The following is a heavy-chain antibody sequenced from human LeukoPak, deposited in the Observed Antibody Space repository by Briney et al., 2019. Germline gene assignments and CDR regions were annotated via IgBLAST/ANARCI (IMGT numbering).Heavy chain of an antibody. J-gene: IGHJ4*02. Sequence: VASVKVSCRASGGTFTNQAIGWVRQAPGQGLEWMGRLIPVNGITHYAQQFQGRVTITADTSTSTAYMELHSLRFDDTAIYYCATSYRNGCNWLFRPDYWGQGTLVTVSS. CDR3: ATSYRNGCNWLFRPDY. V-gene: IGHV1-69*04. D-gene: IGHD5-24*01. CDR1: GGTFTNQA. CDR2: LIPVNGIT.